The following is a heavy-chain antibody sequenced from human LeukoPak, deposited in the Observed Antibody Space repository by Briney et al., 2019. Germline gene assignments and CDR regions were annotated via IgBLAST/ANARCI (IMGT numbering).Heavy chain of an antibody. CDR2: IIPIFGTA. Sequence: ASVKVSCKASGGTFSSYAISWVRQAPGQGLEWMGGIIPIFGTANYAQKFQGRVTITTDESTSTAYMELSSLRSEDTAVYYCARDRGGITIFDSSTAPYYYYMDVWGKGTTVTVSS. J-gene: IGHJ6*03. V-gene: IGHV1-69*05. CDR1: GGTFSSYA. D-gene: IGHD3-3*01. CDR3: ARDRGGITIFDSSTAPYYYYMDV.